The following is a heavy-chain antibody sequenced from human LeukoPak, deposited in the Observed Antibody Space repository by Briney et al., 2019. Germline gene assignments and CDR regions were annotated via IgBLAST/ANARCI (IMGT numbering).Heavy chain of an antibody. V-gene: IGHV3-48*01. Sequence: GGSLRLSCAASGFTFTIYGMNWLRQAPGKGLEWVSYLSGRSDSIYYAESVKGRFTISRDNARNSLYLQMSNLRAEDTAVYFCARGGGLDVWGQGATVTVSS. CDR1: GFTFTIYG. D-gene: IGHD3-16*01. J-gene: IGHJ6*02. CDR3: ARGGGLDV. CDR2: LSGRSDSI.